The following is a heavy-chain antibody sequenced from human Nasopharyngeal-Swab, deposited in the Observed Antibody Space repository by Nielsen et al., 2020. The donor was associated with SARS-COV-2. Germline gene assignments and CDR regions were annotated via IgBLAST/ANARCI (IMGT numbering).Heavy chain of an antibody. Sequence: ASVKVSCKASGYTFTGYYMHWVRQAPGQGLEWMGWINPNSGGTNYAQKFQGRVTMTRDTSISTAYMELSRLRSDDTAVYYCARLVEMATIRSDYFDYWGQGTLVTVSS. CDR3: ARLVEMATIRSDYFDY. V-gene: IGHV1-2*02. CDR2: INPNSGGT. D-gene: IGHD5-24*01. J-gene: IGHJ4*02. CDR1: GYTFTGYY.